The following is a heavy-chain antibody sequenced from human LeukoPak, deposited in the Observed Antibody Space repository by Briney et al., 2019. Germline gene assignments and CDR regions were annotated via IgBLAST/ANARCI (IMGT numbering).Heavy chain of an antibody. V-gene: IGHV1-2*02. CDR3: ARGGGTIAAAGIPFDY. Sequence: ASVKVSCKASGYTFTGYHMHWVRQAPGQGLEWMGWIDPNNDATNYAQKFQGRVTVTRDTSISTVYMELSSLTSDDTAVYYCARGGGTIAAAGIPFDYWGQGTLVTVSS. CDR2: IDPNNDAT. J-gene: IGHJ4*02. D-gene: IGHD6-13*01. CDR1: GYTFTGYH.